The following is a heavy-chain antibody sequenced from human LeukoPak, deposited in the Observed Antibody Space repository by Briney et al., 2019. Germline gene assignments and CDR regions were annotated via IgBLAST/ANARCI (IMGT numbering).Heavy chain of an antibody. CDR3: ATPIVGQNKDY. Sequence: SETLSLTCAVYGGSFSGYYWSWIRQPPGKGLEWIGEINHSGSTNYNPSLKSRVTISVDTSKNQFSLKLSSVTAADTAVYYCATPIVGQNKDYWGQGTLVTVSS. CDR2: INHSGST. D-gene: IGHD1-26*01. CDR1: GGSFSGYY. J-gene: IGHJ4*02. V-gene: IGHV4-34*01.